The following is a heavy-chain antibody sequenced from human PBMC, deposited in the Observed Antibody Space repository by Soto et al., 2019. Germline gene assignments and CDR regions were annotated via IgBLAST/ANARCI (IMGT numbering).Heavy chain of an antibody. Sequence: ASVKVSCKASGYAFTRFANHWRRQAPGQRLEWMGWINADNGSKTYSQKLQGRVTIPRDTSASAAYRELKSLRSEDTAVYYCSRRGTTGFPKDWFDPWGQGTIVTVSS. CDR1: GYAFTRFA. J-gene: IGHJ5*02. CDR3: SRRGTTGFPKDWFDP. CDR2: INADNGSK. V-gene: IGHV1-3*01. D-gene: IGHD3-16*01.